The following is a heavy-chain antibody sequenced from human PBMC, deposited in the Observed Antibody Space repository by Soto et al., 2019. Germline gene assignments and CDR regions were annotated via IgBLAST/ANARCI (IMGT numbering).Heavy chain of an antibody. CDR2: LSSDGSDI. CDR1: GFTFSIYA. V-gene: IGHV3-30*18. D-gene: IGHD3-3*01. J-gene: IGHJ4*02. CDR3: AKEAPYNDF. Sequence: QVQLVESGGGVVQPGRSLRLSCAASGFTFSIYAMHWVRQAPGKGLEWVAVLSSDGSDIHYADSVKGRFTISRDNSKNTLYLQINSLRVEDTAVYYCAKEAPYNDFWGQGTLVTVSS.